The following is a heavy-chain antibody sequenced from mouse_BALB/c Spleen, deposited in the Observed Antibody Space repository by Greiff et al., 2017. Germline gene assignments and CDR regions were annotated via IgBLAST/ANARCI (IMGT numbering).Heavy chain of an antibody. Sequence: EVKLVESGGGLVKPGGSLKLSCAASGFTFSSYAMSWVRQTPEKRLEWVASISSGGSTYYPDSVKGRFTISRDNARNILYLQMSSLRSEDTAMYYCANDGYYQYYFDYWGQGTTLTVSS. CDR1: GFTFSSYA. CDR2: ISSGGST. CDR3: ANDGYYQYYFDY. D-gene: IGHD2-3*01. V-gene: IGHV5-6-5*01. J-gene: IGHJ2*01.